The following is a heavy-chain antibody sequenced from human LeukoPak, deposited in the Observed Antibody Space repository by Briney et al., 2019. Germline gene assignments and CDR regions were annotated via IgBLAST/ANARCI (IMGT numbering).Heavy chain of an antibody. CDR2: MNPNSGNT. CDR1: GGTFSSYA. Sequence: ASVKVSCKASGGTFSSYAISWVRQATGQGLEWMGWMNPNSGNTGYAQKFQGRVTMTRNTSISTAYMELSSLRSEDTAVYYCARGGAYTVTTSDYWGQGTLVTVSS. J-gene: IGHJ4*02. D-gene: IGHD4-17*01. CDR3: ARGGAYTVTTSDY. V-gene: IGHV1-8*02.